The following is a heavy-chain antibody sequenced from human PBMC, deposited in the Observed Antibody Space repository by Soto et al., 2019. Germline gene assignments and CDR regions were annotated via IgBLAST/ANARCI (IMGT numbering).Heavy chain of an antibody. Sequence: SVKVSCKASGGTFSSYTISWVRQAPGQGLEWMGRIIPILGIAKYAQKFQGRVAMTRNTSISTAYMELSSLRSEDTAVYYCARGKKGFDYWGQGTLVTVSS. V-gene: IGHV1-69*02. CDR1: GGTFSSYT. CDR2: IIPILGIA. J-gene: IGHJ4*02. CDR3: ARGKKGFDY.